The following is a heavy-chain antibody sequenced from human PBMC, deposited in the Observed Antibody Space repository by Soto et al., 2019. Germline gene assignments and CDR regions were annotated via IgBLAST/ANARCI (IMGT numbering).Heavy chain of an antibody. D-gene: IGHD6-19*01. CDR3: ARDRGVDSSGPRGWFDP. CDR1: GGSISGYY. CDR2: IHYTGST. J-gene: IGHJ5*02. V-gene: IGHV4-59*01. Sequence: SETLSLTCTVSGGSISGYYWSWIRQPPGKGLEWIGYIHYTGSTDYHPSLRSRVTISLDTSKNQLSLTLSSVTAADTAVYFCARDRGVDSSGPRGWFDPWGLGTLVTVSS.